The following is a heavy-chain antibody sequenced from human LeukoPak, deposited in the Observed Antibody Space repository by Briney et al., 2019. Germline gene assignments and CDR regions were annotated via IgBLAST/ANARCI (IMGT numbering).Heavy chain of an antibody. CDR3: ARGTHRTMGWFDP. J-gene: IGHJ5*02. D-gene: IGHD1-14*01. V-gene: IGHV4-34*01. Sequence: ETLSLTCAVYGGSFSGYYWSWIRQPPGKGLEWIGEINHSGSTNYNPSLKSRVTISVDTSKNQFSLKLSSVTAADTAVYYCARGTHRTMGWFDPWGQGTLVTVSS. CDR2: INHSGST. CDR1: GGSFSGYY.